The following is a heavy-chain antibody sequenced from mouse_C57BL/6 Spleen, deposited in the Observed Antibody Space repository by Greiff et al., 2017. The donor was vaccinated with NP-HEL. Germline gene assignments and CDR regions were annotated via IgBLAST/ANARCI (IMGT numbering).Heavy chain of an antibody. CDR3: ARHEGLPYGSSAWFAY. Sequence: QVQLKESGAELVKPGASVKLSCKASGYTFPEYTIHWVKQRSGQGLEWIGWFYPGSGSIKYNEKFKDKATLTADKSSSTVYMELSRLTSEDSAVYFCARHEGLPYGSSAWFAYWGQGTLVTVSA. CDR1: GYTFPEYT. V-gene: IGHV1-62-2*01. CDR2: FYPGSGSI. D-gene: IGHD1-1*01. J-gene: IGHJ3*01.